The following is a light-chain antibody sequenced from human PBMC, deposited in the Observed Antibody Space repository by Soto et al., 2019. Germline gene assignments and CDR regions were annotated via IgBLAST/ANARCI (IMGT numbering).Light chain of an antibody. CDR1: QPISNA. CDR3: QQRNVWPPVT. Sequence: EIVMTQPPATLSVSPGERATLSCRASQPISNALAWYQHKPGQAPRLLIHGASNRATGIPARFSGSGSGTDFTLTISSLEPEDSAVYYCQQRNVWPPVTFGQGTRLEIK. J-gene: IGKJ5*01. CDR2: GAS. V-gene: IGKV3-11*01.